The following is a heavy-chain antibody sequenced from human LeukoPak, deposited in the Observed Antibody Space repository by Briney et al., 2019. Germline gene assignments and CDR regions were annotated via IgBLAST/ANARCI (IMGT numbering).Heavy chain of an antibody. J-gene: IGHJ4*02. D-gene: IGHD1-26*01. CDR3: AKGYFVVGATFFGY. CDR2: ISYDGSNK. CDR1: GFTFSSYG. Sequence: GRSLRLSCAASGFTFSSYGMHWVRQAPGKGLEWVAVISYDGSNKYYADTVKGRFTISRDNSKNTLCLQMNSLRAEDTAVYYCAKGYFVVGATFFGYWGQGTLVTVSS. V-gene: IGHV3-30*18.